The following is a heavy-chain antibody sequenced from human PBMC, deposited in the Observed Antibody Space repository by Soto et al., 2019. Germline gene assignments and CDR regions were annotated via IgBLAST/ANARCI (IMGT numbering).Heavy chain of an antibody. CDR1: GFTFSNNP. CDR2: ISGSSDFT. CDR3: AKFKEMSRSGPDY. V-gene: IGHV3-23*01. Sequence: EVQLLESGGGLVQPGGSLRLSCAASGFTFSNNPMSWVRQAPGKGLEWVSVISGSSDFTYYADSVKGRFTVSRDNSRNTLYLQMNSLRAEDTAVFYCAKFKEMSRSGPDYWGQGTLVTVSS. J-gene: IGHJ4*02.